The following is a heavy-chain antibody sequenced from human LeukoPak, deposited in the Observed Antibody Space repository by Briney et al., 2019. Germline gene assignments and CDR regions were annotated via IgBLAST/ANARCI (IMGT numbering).Heavy chain of an antibody. CDR1: GGSINRGDYY. Sequence: PSQTLSLTCTVSGGSINRGDYYWSWIRQPPGKGLEWIGYIYYSGSTYYNSSLKSRATISLDTSKNQFSLKLTSVTAADTAVYYCARVVLWFGGDSWGQGTLVTVSS. CDR3: ARVVLWFGGDS. J-gene: IGHJ4*02. V-gene: IGHV4-30-4*01. D-gene: IGHD3-10*01. CDR2: IYYSGST.